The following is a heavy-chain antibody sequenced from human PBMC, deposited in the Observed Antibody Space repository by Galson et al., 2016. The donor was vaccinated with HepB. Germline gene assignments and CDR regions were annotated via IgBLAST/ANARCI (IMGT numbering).Heavy chain of an antibody. V-gene: IGHV4-4*02. Sequence: SETLSLTCAVSGGSMINSNWWSWVRQAPGKGLEWIGEIYHSGSTKYNPSLKSRVTISVDKSENQFSLKLTSVTAADTAVYFCARVRGITVCRGGSNDHFYLSTMDIWGQGTTVIVSS. CDR3: ARVRGITVCRGGSNDHFYLSTMDI. CDR2: IYHSGST. J-gene: IGHJ6*02. D-gene: IGHD4-11*01. CDR1: GGSMINSNW.